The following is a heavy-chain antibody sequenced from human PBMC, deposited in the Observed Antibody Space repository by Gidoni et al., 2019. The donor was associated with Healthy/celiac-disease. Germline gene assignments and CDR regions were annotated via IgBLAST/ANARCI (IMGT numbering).Heavy chain of an antibody. CDR1: GVTVSRYG. J-gene: IGHJ4*02. CDR3: ARDLYYGSGSRRPLQY. CDR2: LWYDGSNN. D-gene: IGHD3-10*01. V-gene: IGHV3-33*01. Sequence: QVQLVESGGGGVQTGRSLRHSWAASGVTVSRYGMHWVRRAPGKGLGWVAFLWYDGSNNYSADSLKGRFTISRDNSKNTLYLQMNSLRAEDTAVYYCARDLYYGSGSRRPLQYWGQGTLVTVSS.